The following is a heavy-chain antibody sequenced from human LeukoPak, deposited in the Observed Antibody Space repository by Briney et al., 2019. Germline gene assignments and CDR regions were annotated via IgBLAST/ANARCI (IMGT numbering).Heavy chain of an antibody. CDR3: GRDLGYYDSSGYRDNWFDP. Sequence: PSETLSLTCTVSGGSISSYYWSWIRQPAGKGLEWIGYIYYSGSTNYNPSLKSRVTISVDTSKNQFSLKLSSVTAADTAVYYCGRDLGYYDSSGYRDNWFDPWGQGTLVTVSS. J-gene: IGHJ5*02. CDR1: GGSISSYY. V-gene: IGHV4-59*01. CDR2: IYYSGST. D-gene: IGHD3-22*01.